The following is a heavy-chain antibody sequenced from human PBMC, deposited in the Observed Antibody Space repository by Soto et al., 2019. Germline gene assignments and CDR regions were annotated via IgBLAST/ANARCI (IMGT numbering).Heavy chain of an antibody. Sequence: QVQLVESGGGVVQPGRSLRLSCAASGFTFSSYGMHWVRRAPGKGLEWVAVIWYDGSNKYYADSVKGRFTISRDNSKNTLYLQMNSLRAEDTAVYYCARSGEWLRLGWFDPWGQGTLVTVSS. J-gene: IGHJ5*02. D-gene: IGHD6-19*01. V-gene: IGHV3-33*01. CDR1: GFTFSSYG. CDR3: ARSGEWLRLGWFDP. CDR2: IWYDGSNK.